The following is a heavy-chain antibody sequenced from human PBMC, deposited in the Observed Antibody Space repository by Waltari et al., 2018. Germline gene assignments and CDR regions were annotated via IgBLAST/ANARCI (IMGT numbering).Heavy chain of an antibody. D-gene: IGHD5-12*01. V-gene: IGHV3-7*01. Sequence: EVQLVESGGGLVQPGGSLRLSCAASGFTFSSYWMSWVRQAPGKGLEGGANIKQEGSGKYYVDSVKGRFTITRDNAKNSLYLQMNSLIAEDTAVYYCARSGLIYYYGMDVWGQGTTVTVSS. J-gene: IGHJ6*02. CDR1: GFTFSSYW. CDR2: IKQEGSGK. CDR3: ARSGLIYYYGMDV.